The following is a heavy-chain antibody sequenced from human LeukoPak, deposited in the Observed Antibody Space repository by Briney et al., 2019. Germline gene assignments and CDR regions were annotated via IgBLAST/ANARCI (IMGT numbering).Heavy chain of an antibody. Sequence: PGGSLRLSCAASGFTFSIAWMSWVRQAPGTGLEWVGRIKSKSAGGTTDYATLVKGRFTMSRDDSKNTLYLQMNSLKTEDTAVYYCTTALHDYGGNIVDYRGQGTLVTVSS. CDR1: GFTFSIAW. CDR3: TTALHDYGGNIVDY. J-gene: IGHJ4*02. V-gene: IGHV3-15*01. D-gene: IGHD4-23*01. CDR2: IKSKSAGGTT.